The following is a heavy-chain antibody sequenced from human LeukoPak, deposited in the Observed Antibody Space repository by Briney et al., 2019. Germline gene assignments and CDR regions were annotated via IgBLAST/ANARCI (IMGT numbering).Heavy chain of an antibody. CDR3: ARLVSSSALHFDY. J-gene: IGHJ4*02. Sequence: ASVNVSCKASGYTFTSYDINWVRQATGQGLEWMGWMNPNSGNTGYAQKFQGRVTITRNTSISTAYMELSSLRSEDTAVYYCARLVSSSALHFDYWGQGTLVTVSS. CDR1: GYTFTSYD. V-gene: IGHV1-8*01. D-gene: IGHD6-6*01. CDR2: MNPNSGNT.